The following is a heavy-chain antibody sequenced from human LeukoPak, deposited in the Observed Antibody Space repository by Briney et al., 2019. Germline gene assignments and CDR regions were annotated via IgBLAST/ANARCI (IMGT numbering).Heavy chain of an antibody. D-gene: IGHD3-10*01. CDR3: ARHGRWFGELLSGHWFDP. CDR1: GGSFSGYY. J-gene: IGHJ5*02. Sequence: PSETLSLTCAVYGGSFSGYYWSWIRQPPGKGLEWIGEINHSGSTNYNPSLKSRVTISVDTSKNQFSLKLSSVTAADTAVYYCARHGRWFGELLSGHWFDPWGQGTLVTVSS. CDR2: INHSGST. V-gene: IGHV4-34*01.